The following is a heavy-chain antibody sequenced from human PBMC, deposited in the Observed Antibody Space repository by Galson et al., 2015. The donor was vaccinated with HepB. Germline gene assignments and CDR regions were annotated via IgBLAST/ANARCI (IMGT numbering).Heavy chain of an antibody. V-gene: IGHV1-69*04. CDR1: GGTLSSQV. CDR3: TTELIAAAGVGGLPTY. J-gene: IGHJ4*02. D-gene: IGHD6-13*01. Sequence: SVKVSCKASGGTLSSQVISWVRRAPGQGPEWMGRTIPMLQKTDYAQNFQGRLTITADRSTNTAYMELTGLTSGDTAVYYCTTELIAAAGVGGLPTYWGPGTLVIVSS. CDR2: TIPMLQKT.